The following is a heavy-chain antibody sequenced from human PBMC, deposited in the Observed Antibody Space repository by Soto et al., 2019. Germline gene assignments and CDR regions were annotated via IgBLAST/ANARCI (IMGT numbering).Heavy chain of an antibody. Sequence: ASVTVSCTSSGYSFASDWMDWVRQAPGQGLEWMGVINPSGGSTRYAQRFRGRVTMTRDTSTSTDYLELSSMRSDDTAVYYCARDQSATWSGFPSWWLDPWGQGTLVNVSS. J-gene: IGHJ5*02. V-gene: IGHV1-46*01. CDR2: INPSGGST. CDR3: ARDQSATWSGFPSWWLDP. CDR1: GYSFASDW. D-gene: IGHD3-3*01.